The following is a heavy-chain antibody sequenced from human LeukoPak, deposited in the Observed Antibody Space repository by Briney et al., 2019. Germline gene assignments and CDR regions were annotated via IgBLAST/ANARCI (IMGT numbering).Heavy chain of an antibody. CDR1: GFTFDDYA. Sequence: GGSLRLSCAASGFTFDDYAMHWVRQAPGKGLEWVSGISWNSGSIGYADSVKGRFTISRDNAKNSLYLQMNSLRAEDTALYYCAKGAHSSSWYNYYYYYGMDVWGQGTTVTVSS. V-gene: IGHV3-9*01. D-gene: IGHD6-13*01. CDR3: AKGAHSSSWYNYYYYYGMDV. CDR2: ISWNSGSI. J-gene: IGHJ6*02.